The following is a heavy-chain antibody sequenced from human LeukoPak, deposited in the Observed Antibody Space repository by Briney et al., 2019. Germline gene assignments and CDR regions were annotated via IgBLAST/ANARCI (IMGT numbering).Heavy chain of an antibody. CDR3: ARSNTDWYFDY. V-gene: IGHV1-69*06. Sequence: SVKVSRKASGGTFSSYAISWVRQAPGQGLGWMGGIIPIFGTANYAQKFQGRVTITADKSTSTAYMELSSLRSEDTAVYYCARSNTDWYFDYWGQGTLVTVSS. J-gene: IGHJ4*02. D-gene: IGHD3/OR15-3a*01. CDR2: IIPIFGTA. CDR1: GGTFSSYA.